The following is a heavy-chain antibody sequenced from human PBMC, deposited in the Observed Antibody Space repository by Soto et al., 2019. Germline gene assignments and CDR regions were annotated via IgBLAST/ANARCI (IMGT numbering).Heavy chain of an antibody. CDR3: ARSAIKRFGVVSIPPHYYSELDV. CDR2: IIPIFGIG. J-gene: IGHJ6*02. V-gene: IGHV1-69*01. CDR1: GGTFNRYA. D-gene: IGHD3-3*01. Sequence: QVQLVQSGAEVKKPGSSVKVSCKASGGTFNRYAISWVRQAPGQGLEWMGGIIPIFGIGNDAQRFQGRVTITADESTGTAYMELRSLRSEDTGVYYCARSAIKRFGVVSIPPHYYSELDVWGQGTTVTVSS.